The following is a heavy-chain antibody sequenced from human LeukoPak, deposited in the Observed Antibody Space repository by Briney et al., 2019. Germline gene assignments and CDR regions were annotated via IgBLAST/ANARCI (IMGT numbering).Heavy chain of an antibody. CDR3: AKDQGEAVVPRRFDY. D-gene: IGHD2-2*01. CDR2: IYFSGGDT. CDR1: GFTFTNYA. V-gene: IGHV3-23*01. Sequence: PGGSLRLSCAASGFTFTNYAMSWIRQATGKGLEWVSTIYFSGGDTYSADSVKGRFTISRDNAKNTLYLQMNSLRAEDTAIYYCAKDQGEAVVPRRFDYWGQGTLVTVSS. J-gene: IGHJ4*02.